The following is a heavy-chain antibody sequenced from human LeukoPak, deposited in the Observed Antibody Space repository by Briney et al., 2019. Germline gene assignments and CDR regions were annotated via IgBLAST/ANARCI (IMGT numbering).Heavy chain of an antibody. CDR3: AREFVDQTRYGMDV. D-gene: IGHD3/OR15-3a*01. J-gene: IGHJ6*02. CDR1: GFTFNSAD. Sequence: TGGSLRLSCVVSGFTFNSADMNWVRQAPGTGLEWLSYISSSSSTIYYADSVKGRFTISRDNAKNSLYLQMNSLRAEDTAVYYCAREFVDQTRYGMDVWGQGTTVTVSS. CDR2: ISSSSSTI. V-gene: IGHV3-48*01.